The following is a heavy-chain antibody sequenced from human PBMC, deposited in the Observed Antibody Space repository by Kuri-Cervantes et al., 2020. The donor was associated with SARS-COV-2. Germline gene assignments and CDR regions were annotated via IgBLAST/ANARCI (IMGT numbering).Heavy chain of an antibody. CDR2: ISGSGDNT. Sequence: GESLKISCAASRFTFNNYAMSWVRQAPGKGLEWVSGISGSGDNTYYADSVKGRFTISRDNSRNTVLLQMNILRAEDTAIYYCARGAANYYMDVWGTGTTVTVSS. D-gene: IGHD3-16*01. J-gene: IGHJ6*03. V-gene: IGHV3-23*01. CDR3: ARGAANYYMDV. CDR1: RFTFNNYA.